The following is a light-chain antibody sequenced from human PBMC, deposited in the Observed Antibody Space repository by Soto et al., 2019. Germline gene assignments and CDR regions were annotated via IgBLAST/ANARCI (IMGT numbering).Light chain of an antibody. CDR1: SSNIGSNP. J-gene: IGLJ3*02. Sequence: QSVLTQPPSVSGTPGQRVTISCSGSSSNIGSNPVNWYQQLPGTAPKLLIYSADQRPPGVPDRFSGSKSGTSASLAISGLQSEDEADYYCAAWDDYLNGWVFGGGTKLTVL. V-gene: IGLV1-44*01. CDR3: AAWDDYLNGWV. CDR2: SAD.